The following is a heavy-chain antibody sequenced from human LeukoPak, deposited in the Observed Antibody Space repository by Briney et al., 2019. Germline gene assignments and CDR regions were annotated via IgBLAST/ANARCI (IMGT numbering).Heavy chain of an antibody. CDR3: ARSSSWYSRNYFDY. D-gene: IGHD6-13*01. J-gene: IGHJ4*02. CDR1: GYTFTSYA. CDR2: INTNTGNP. Sequence: ASVKVSCKASGYTFTSYAMNWVRQAPGQGLEWMGWINTNTGNPTYAQGFTGRFVFSLDTSVSTVYLQISSLKAEDTAVYYCARSSSWYSRNYFDYWGQGTLVTVSS. V-gene: IGHV7-4-1*02.